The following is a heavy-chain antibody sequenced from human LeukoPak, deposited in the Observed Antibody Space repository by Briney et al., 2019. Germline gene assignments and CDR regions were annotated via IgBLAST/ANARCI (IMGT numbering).Heavy chain of an antibody. D-gene: IGHD3-22*01. CDR1: GYTFTSYD. V-gene: IGHV1-69*04. CDR2: IIPILGIA. CDR3: ATSMIVVVRGWFDP. J-gene: IGHJ5*02. Sequence: GASVKVSCKASGYTFTSYDINWVRQATGQGLEWMGRIIPILGIANYAQKFQGRVTITADKSTSTAYMELSSLRSEDTAVYYCATSMIVVVRGWFDPWGQGTLVTVSS.